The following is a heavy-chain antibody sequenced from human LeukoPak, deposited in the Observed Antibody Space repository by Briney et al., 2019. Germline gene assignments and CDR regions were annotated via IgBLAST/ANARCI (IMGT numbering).Heavy chain of an antibody. D-gene: IGHD3-10*01. CDR3: ARAYYYGSGGPWFDP. V-gene: IGHV4-59*01. CDR2: IYYSGST. J-gene: IGHJ5*02. Sequence: SETLSLTCTVSGGSISCYYWSWIRQPPGKGLEWIGYIYYSGSTNYNPSLKSRVTISVDTSKNQFSLKLSSVTAADTAVYYCARAYYYGSGGPWFDPWGQGTLVTVSS. CDR1: GGSISCYY.